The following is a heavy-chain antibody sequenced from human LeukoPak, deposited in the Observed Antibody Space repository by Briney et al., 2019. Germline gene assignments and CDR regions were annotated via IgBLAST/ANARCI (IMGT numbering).Heavy chain of an antibody. CDR2: ISWNSGSI. D-gene: IGHD2-8*01. CDR3: AKALPYCTNGVCYGFDY. Sequence: GGSLRLSCAASGSTFDDYAMHWVRQAPGKGLEWVSGISWNSGSIGYADSVKGRFTISRDNAKNSLYLQMNSLRAEDTALYYCAKALPYCTNGVCYGFDYWGQGTLVTVSS. CDR1: GSTFDDYA. J-gene: IGHJ4*02. V-gene: IGHV3-9*01.